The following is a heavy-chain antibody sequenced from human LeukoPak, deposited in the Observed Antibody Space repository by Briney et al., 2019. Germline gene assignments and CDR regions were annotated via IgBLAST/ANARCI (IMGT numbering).Heavy chain of an antibody. J-gene: IGHJ4*02. CDR2: ISWNSGSI. Sequence: GGSLRLSCAASGFTFSSYSMNWVRQAPGKGLEWVSGISWNSGSIGYADSVKGRFTISRDNAKNSLYLQMNSLRAEDTALYYCAKAPGAGYSSSWFDYWGQGTLVTVSS. D-gene: IGHD6-13*01. CDR3: AKAPGAGYSSSWFDY. V-gene: IGHV3-9*01. CDR1: GFTFSSYS.